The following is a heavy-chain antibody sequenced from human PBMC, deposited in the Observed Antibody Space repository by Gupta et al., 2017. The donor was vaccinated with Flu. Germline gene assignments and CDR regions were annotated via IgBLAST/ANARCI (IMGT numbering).Heavy chain of an antibody. CDR1: GFTFANYA. CDR2: ISWNSGSI. V-gene: IGHV3-9*01. J-gene: IGHJ1*01. CDR3: AKAPQSGGPLQH. Sequence: EVQLVESGGGLVQPGRSLRLSCAGAGFTFANYAMNWVRQAPGKGLDWVSVISWNSGSIGDADSVKGRFTISRDNAKNSLYLQMNSLRTEDTALYFCAKAPQSGGPLQHGGQGTLVTVSS. D-gene: IGHD6-19*01.